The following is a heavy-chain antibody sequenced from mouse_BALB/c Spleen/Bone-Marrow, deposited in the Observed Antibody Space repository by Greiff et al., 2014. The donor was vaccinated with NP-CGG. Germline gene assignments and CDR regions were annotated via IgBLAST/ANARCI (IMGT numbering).Heavy chain of an antibody. CDR1: GFNFSDFY. V-gene: IGHV5-4*02. D-gene: IGHD1-1*02. Sequence: EVQVVESGGGLVKPGGSLKLSCAASGFNFSDFYMFWFRQTPEKRLEWVATISNGGTYTYYPDSVKVRFTISRDNAKNNLYLQMSSLKSEDTAMYYCARSGERYGAMDYWGQGTSVTVTS. J-gene: IGHJ4*01. CDR2: ISNGGTYT. CDR3: ARSGERYGAMDY.